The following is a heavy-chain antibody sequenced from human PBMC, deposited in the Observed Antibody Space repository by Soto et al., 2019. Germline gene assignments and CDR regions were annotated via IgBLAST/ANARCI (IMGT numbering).Heavy chain of an antibody. J-gene: IGHJ6*03. Sequence: QVPLQESGPGPVKPSQTLSLTCPVSGGFISRGGYFRTWIRQPPGKGLEWIGYIHYSGRTHYNPSLESRVTISVDTSKNQFSLRLSSVTAADTAEYYCARFSPPGYYYMDVWGKGTSVTVAS. CDR3: ARFSPPGYYYMDV. CDR1: GGFISRGGYF. CDR2: IHYSGRT. V-gene: IGHV4-31*03.